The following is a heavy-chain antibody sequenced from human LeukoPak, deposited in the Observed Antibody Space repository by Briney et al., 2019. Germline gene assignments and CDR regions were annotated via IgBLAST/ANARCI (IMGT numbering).Heavy chain of an antibody. CDR3: ARARVIPASFDD. V-gene: IGHV4-61*02. D-gene: IGHD3-16*02. J-gene: IGHJ4*02. Sequence: SQTLSLTCTVSGGSITFGSYYWTWIRQPAGKGLEWIGRIYTSGRTFYHPSLKSRVTISMDTSMNQFSLRLNSVTAADTAVYYCARARVIPASFDDWGQGALVTVSS. CDR1: GGSITFGSYY. CDR2: IYTSGRT.